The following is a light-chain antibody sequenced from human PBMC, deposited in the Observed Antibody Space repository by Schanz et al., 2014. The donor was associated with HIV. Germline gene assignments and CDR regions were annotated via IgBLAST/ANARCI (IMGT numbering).Light chain of an antibody. Sequence: QSALTQPASVSGSPGQSITFSCTGTNNDIGSYTYVSWYQQHPDKAPKLVVYGVFDRPSGVSNRFSGSKSGNTASLTIFGLQADDEADYYCSSFAGNSILLFGGGTKLTVL. CDR2: GVF. CDR1: NNDIGSYTY. V-gene: IGLV2-14*03. CDR3: SSFAGNSILL. J-gene: IGLJ3*02.